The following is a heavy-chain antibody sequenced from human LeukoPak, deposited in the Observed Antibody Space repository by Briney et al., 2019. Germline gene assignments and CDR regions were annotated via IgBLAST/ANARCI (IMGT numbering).Heavy chain of an antibody. CDR1: GFTFSSYG. D-gene: IGHD3-3*01. CDR3: ARDRSDFWGYNWFDP. CDR2: IWYGGSNK. Sequence: GRSLRLFCGASGFTFSSYGVLGVRQARGEGREGGAVIWYGGSNKYCADSVKGRFPISRDNSENAVYVQVKRLRAEDGGVFYCARDRSDFWGYNWFDPWGQGTLVTVSS. J-gene: IGHJ5*02. V-gene: IGHV3-33*01.